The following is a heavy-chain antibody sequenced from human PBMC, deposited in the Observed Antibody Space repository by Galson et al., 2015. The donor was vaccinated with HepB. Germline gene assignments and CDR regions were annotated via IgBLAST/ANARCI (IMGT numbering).Heavy chain of an antibody. Sequence: SLRLSCAASGFTFSNSAMHWVRQAPGKGLEWVAVILYDGNNKFYAESVKGRFTISRDNSKNTLFLQMNSLRAEDTAVYYCARDARCGADCYILKGMDCWGQGTLVSVSS. CDR3: ARDARCGADCYILKGMDC. CDR2: ILYDGNNK. V-gene: IGHV3-30-3*01. J-gene: IGHJ4*02. CDR1: GFTFSNSA. D-gene: IGHD2-21*01.